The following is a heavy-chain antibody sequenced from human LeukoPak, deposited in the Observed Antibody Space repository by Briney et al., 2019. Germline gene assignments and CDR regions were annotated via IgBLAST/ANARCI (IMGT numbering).Heavy chain of an antibody. D-gene: IGHD3-10*01. CDR2: IFTNGNT. Sequence: PGGSLRLSCAASGFSVSTNYMSWVRQAPGKGPEWVSVIFTNGNTAYADSVKGRFTISRDNSKDMLYLQMNSLRAEDTAVYYCARDHYGLTSYPDPWGQGTLVTVSS. CDR3: ARDHYGLTSYPDP. CDR1: GFSVSTNY. V-gene: IGHV3-66*01. J-gene: IGHJ5*02.